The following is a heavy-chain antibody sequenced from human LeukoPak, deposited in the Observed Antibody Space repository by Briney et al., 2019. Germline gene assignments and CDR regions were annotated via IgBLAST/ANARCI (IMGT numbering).Heavy chain of an antibody. CDR3: ARDLGYYDILTGYYTPVFDY. J-gene: IGHJ4*02. D-gene: IGHD3-9*01. CDR2: INPSGGST. CDR1: GYTFTSYY. Sequence: ASVKVSCKASGYTFTSYYMHWVRQAPGQGLEWMGIINPSGGSTSYAQKFQGRVTMTRDTSISTAYMELSRLRSDDTAVYYCARDLGYYDILTGYYTPVFDYWGQGTLVTVSS. V-gene: IGHV1-46*01.